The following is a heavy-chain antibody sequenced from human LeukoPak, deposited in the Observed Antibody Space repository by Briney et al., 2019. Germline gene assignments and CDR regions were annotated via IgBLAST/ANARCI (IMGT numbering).Heavy chain of an antibody. J-gene: IGHJ4*02. CDR1: GFTFSSYA. CDR2: ITASGGNT. D-gene: IGHD5-18*01. CDR3: AKGKGCSYGRYYFDY. V-gene: IGHV3-23*01. Sequence: GGSLRLSCAASGFTFSSYAMGWVRQAPGKGLEWVSAITASGGNTYYADSVKGRFTISRDNSKNTLYLQVNSLRAEDTAVYYCAKGKGCSYGRYYFDYWGQGTLVTVSS.